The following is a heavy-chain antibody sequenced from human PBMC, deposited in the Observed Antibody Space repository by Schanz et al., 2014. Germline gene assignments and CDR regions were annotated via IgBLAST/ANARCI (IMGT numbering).Heavy chain of an antibody. CDR1: GITFSTYR. CDR2: ITYNGGTI. CDR3: ARDRRNTDLDY. V-gene: IGHV3-48*01. J-gene: IGHJ4*02. Sequence: EVHLVESGGGLVQPGGSLRLSCAASGITFSTYRFNWVHQAPVKGLEWISFITYNGGTIYYADSVKGRFTISRDNAKNSLKQEINSMRAEAAALYYCARDRRNTDLDYWGQGTLVTVSS. D-gene: IGHD1-1*01.